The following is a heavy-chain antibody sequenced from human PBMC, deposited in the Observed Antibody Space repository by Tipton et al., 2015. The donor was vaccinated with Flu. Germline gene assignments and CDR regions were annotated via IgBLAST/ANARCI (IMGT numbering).Heavy chain of an antibody. CDR2: IFYTGSA. Sequence: TLSLTCTVSGGSFSSYYWSWIRQPPGKGLAWIGDIFYTGSANYNPSLKSRVTISLDTSKHQFSLKLESVTAADTAVYYCARDYLLGDLSFFDNWGQGTLVTVSS. V-gene: IGHV4-59*01. J-gene: IGHJ4*02. CDR1: GGSFSSYY. CDR3: ARDYLLGDLSFFDN. D-gene: IGHD3-16*02.